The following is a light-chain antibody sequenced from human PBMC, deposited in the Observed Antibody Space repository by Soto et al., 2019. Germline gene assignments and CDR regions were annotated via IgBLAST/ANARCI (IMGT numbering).Light chain of an antibody. CDR1: QSVSSN. CDR3: QQYNIWPPWT. Sequence: EIVMTQSPATLSGSPGGRATLSCRASQSVSSNLAWYQQKPGQAPRLLIYGASTRATGIPGRFSGSGSGTEFTLTISSLQSEDFAVYYCQQYNIWPPWTFGQGTKVDIK. J-gene: IGKJ1*01. CDR2: GAS. V-gene: IGKV3-15*01.